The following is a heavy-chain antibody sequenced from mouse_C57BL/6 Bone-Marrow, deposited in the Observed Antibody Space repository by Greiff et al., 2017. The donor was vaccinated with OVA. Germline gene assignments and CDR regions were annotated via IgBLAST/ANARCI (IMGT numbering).Heavy chain of an antibody. J-gene: IGHJ4*01. D-gene: IGHD1-1*01. Sequence: EVKLVESGAELVKPGASVKLSCTASGFNIKDYYMHWVKQRTEQGLEWIGRIDPEDGETKYAPKFQGKATITADTSSNTAYLQLSSLTSEDTAVYYCASYYYGSSYVGAMDYWGQGTSVTVSS. CDR3: ASYYYGSSYVGAMDY. V-gene: IGHV14-2*01. CDR1: GFNIKDYY. CDR2: IDPEDGET.